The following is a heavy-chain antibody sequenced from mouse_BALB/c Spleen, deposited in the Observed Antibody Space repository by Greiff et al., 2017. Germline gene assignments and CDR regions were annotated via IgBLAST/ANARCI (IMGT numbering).Heavy chain of an antibody. V-gene: IGHV1S56*01. D-gene: IGHD4-1*01. J-gene: IGHJ2*01. CDR2: IYPGNVNT. CDR1: GYTFTSYY. CDR3: ARGGTGTGFDY. Sequence: VQLQQSGPELVKPGASVRISCKASGYTFTSYYIHWVKQRPGQGLEWIGWIYPGNVNTKYNEKFKGKATLTADKSSSTAYMQLSSLTSEDSAVYFCARGGTGTGFDYWGQGTTLTVSS.